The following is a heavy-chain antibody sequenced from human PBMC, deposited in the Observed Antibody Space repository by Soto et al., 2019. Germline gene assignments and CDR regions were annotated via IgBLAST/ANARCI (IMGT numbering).Heavy chain of an antibody. CDR1: GFTFSSYG. Sequence: GGSLRLSCAASGFTFSSYGMHWVRQAPGKGLEWVAVISYDGSNKYYADSVKGRFTISRDNSKNTLYLQMNSLRAEDTAVYYCAKDKFDFWSGYPPVSFDYWGQGTLVTVSS. V-gene: IGHV3-30*18. CDR2: ISYDGSNK. D-gene: IGHD3-3*01. CDR3: AKDKFDFWSGYPPVSFDY. J-gene: IGHJ4*02.